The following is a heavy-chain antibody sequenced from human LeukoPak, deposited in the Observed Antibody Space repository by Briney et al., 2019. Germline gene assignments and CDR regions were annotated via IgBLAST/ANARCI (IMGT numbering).Heavy chain of an antibody. V-gene: IGHV3-30-3*01. D-gene: IGHD6-19*01. J-gene: IGHJ4*02. CDR2: ISYDGSNK. CDR1: GFTFSSYA. Sequence: GESLRLSCAASGFTFSSYAMHWVRQAPGKGLEWVAVISYDGSNKYYADSVKGRFTISRDNSKNTLYPQMNSLRAEDTAVYYCARADSSGWSLDSGSFDYWGQGTLVTVSS. CDR3: ARADSSGWSLDSGSFDY.